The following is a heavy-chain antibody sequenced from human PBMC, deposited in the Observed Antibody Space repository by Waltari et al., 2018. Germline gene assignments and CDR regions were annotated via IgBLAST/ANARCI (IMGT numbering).Heavy chain of an antibody. CDR2: IRAYNGNT. CDR1: GYTFTSYG. J-gene: IGHJ1*01. D-gene: IGHD4-17*01. CDR3: AREPKPLLYGDHGYFQH. Sequence: QVQLVQSGAEVKKPGASVKVSCTASGYTFTSYGISWVRQAPGQGLEWMGWIRAYNGNTNYAQKLQGRVTMTTDTSTSTAYMELRSLRSDDTAVYYCAREPKPLLYGDHGYFQHWGQGTLVTVSS. V-gene: IGHV1-18*01.